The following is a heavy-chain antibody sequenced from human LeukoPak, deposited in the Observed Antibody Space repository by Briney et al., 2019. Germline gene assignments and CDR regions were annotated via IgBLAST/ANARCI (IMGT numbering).Heavy chain of an antibody. D-gene: IGHD3-22*01. V-gene: IGHV3-48*04. CDR2: ISSGSSTI. J-gene: IGHJ3*02. CDR3: AKNFYDNGDSYERDALDM. Sequence: PGGSLRLSCVASGFTFRSYSMNWVRQAPGKGLEWISYISSGSSTIYYAGSVEGRFSISRDNAKTSLYLQMNSLRAEDTAVYYCAKNFYDNGDSYERDALDMWGQGTLVTVSS. CDR1: GFTFRSYS.